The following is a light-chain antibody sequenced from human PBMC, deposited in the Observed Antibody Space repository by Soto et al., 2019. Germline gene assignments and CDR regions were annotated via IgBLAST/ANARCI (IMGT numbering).Light chain of an antibody. CDR3: SAFTGSTYV. CDR1: SSNVGGNKY. Sequence: SVLNQPASVSGSPGQSIPISCIGTSSNVGGNKYVSWYQQNPGKAPKLMICDVSNRPSGVSNRFSGSKSGNTASLTISGLQAEDEADYYCSAFTGSTYVFGTGTKVTVL. V-gene: IGLV2-14*01. J-gene: IGLJ1*01. CDR2: DVS.